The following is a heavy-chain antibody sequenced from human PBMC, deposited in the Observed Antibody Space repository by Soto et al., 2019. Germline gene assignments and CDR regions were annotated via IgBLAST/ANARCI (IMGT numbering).Heavy chain of an antibody. D-gene: IGHD3-22*01. Sequence: PSESLCLTCAVYGGSFSGYYRSWIRQAPGKGLEWIGEINHSGSTNYNPSLKSRVTISVDTSKNQFSLKLSSGTAADTAVYYCARRHYHDSRGSGAFDIWGQGTMVTVSS. V-gene: IGHV4-34*01. CDR1: GGSFSGYY. CDR2: INHSGST. CDR3: ARRHYHDSRGSGAFDI. J-gene: IGHJ3*02.